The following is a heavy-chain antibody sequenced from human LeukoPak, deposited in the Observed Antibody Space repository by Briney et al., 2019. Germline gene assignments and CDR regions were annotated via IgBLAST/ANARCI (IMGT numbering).Heavy chain of an antibody. J-gene: IGHJ4*02. Sequence: PGGSLRLSCAASGFTFSSYAMHWVRQAPGKGLEWVAVISYDGSNKYFVDSVKDRFTISRDNSKNTLYLQMNSLRPEDTAVYYCAREGGYRNGSPFGYWGQGTLVTVSS. CDR2: ISYDGSNK. V-gene: IGHV3-30-3*01. CDR3: AREGGYRNGSPFGY. D-gene: IGHD5-12*01. CDR1: GFTFSSYA.